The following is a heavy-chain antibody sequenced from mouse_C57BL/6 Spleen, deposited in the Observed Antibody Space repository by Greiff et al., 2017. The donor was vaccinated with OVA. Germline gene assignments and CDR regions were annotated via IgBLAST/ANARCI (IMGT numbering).Heavy chain of an antibody. CDR1: GFTFSSYA. J-gene: IGHJ1*03. CDR2: ISSGGDYI. Sequence: DVMLVESGEGLVKPGGSLKLSCAASGFTFSSYAMSWVRQTPEKRLEWVAYISSGGDYIYYADPVKGRFTISRDNARNTLYLQMSSLKSEDTAMYYCTRDDYYGSSRGYFDVWGTGTTVTVSS. CDR3: TRDDYYGSSRGYFDV. V-gene: IGHV5-9-1*02. D-gene: IGHD1-1*01.